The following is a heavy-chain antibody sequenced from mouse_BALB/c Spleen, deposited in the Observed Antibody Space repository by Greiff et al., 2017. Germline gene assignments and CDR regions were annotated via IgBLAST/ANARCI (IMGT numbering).Heavy chain of an antibody. CDR3: NASGYYGYDAY. Sequence: EVQLQQSGAELVRSGASVKLSCTASGFNIKDYYMHWVKQRPEQGLEWIGWIDPENGDTEYAPKFQGKATMTADTSSNTAYLQLSSLTSEDTAVYYCNASGYYGYDAYWGQGTLVTVSA. CDR2: IDPENGDT. D-gene: IGHD1-2*01. CDR1: GFNIKDYY. V-gene: IGHV14-4*02. J-gene: IGHJ3*01.